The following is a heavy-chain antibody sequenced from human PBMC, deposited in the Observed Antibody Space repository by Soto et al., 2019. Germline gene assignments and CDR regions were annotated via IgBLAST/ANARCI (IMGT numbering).Heavy chain of an antibody. CDR2: IYYSGST. CDR3: ARQPYSSGLNWFDP. CDR1: GGSISSYY. D-gene: IGHD6-19*01. Sequence: PSETLSLTCTVSGGSISSYYWSWIRQPPGKGLEWIGYIYYSGSTNYNPSLKSRVTISVDTSKNQFSLKLSSVTAADTAVYYCARQPYSSGLNWFDPWGQGTLVTVSS. V-gene: IGHV4-59*08. J-gene: IGHJ5*02.